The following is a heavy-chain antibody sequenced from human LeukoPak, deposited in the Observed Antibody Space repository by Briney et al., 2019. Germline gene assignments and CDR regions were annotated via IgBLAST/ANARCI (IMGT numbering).Heavy chain of an antibody. V-gene: IGHV3-53*05. J-gene: IGHJ6*03. CDR2: IYSGGST. CDR1: GFTVSSNY. D-gene: IGHD5-18*01. Sequence: GGSLRLSCAASGFTVSSNYMSWVRQAPGRGLEWVSVIYSGGSTYYADSVKGRFTISRDNSKNTLYLQMNSLRAEDTAVYYCAKDFGYSYAYYYYYMDVWGKGTTVTVSS. CDR3: AKDFGYSYAYYYYYMDV.